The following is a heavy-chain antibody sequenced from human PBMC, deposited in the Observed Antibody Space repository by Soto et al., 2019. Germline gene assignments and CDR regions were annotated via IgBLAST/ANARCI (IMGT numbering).Heavy chain of an antibody. J-gene: IGHJ4*02. V-gene: IGHV4-31*03. Sequence: QVQLQESGPGLVKPSETLSLTCTVSGGSMSTSAYYWSWIRQHPGKGLEWIGYIYYSGSTFYNPSLMSRVTISLDTSKHQFSLKMTSVTAADTAIYYCARHVSAVGRRGYFDFWGLGTLVTVSS. CDR3: ARHVSAVGRRGYFDF. CDR1: GGSMSTSAYY. D-gene: IGHD5-18*01. CDR2: IYYSGST.